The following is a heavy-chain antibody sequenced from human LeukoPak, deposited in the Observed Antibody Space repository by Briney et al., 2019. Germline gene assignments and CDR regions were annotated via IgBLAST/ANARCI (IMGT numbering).Heavy chain of an antibody. CDR3: ARDKSSSWYAIRNHYYYYMDV. J-gene: IGHJ6*03. CDR1: GGSISSGSYY. V-gene: IGHV4-61*02. CDR2: IYTSRST. Sequence: SETLSLTCTVSGGSISSGSYYWSWIRQPAGKGLEWIGRIYTSRSTNYNPSLKSRVTISVDTSKNQFSLKLSSVTAADTAVYYCARDKSSSWYAIRNHYYYYMDVWGKGTTVTISS. D-gene: IGHD6-13*01.